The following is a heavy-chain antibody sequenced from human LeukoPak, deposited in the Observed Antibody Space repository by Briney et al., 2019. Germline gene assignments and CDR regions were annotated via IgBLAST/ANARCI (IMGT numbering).Heavy chain of an antibody. J-gene: IGHJ4*02. D-gene: IGHD4-17*01. CDR2: ISFVGKTD. Sequence: GSLLLSCSGSGFTFSDYGIHWVRQVPGKGLEWGAVISFVGKTDTYADSVKGRFTISKDFSTNTLYLDMNTVRPDDTAVYYCALYGAYFAFWGRGTLVTVSS. V-gene: IGHV3-30*03. CDR3: ALYGAYFAF. CDR1: GFTFSDYG.